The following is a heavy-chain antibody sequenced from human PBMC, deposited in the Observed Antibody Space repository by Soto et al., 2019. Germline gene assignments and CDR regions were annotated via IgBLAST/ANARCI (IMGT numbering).Heavy chain of an antibody. V-gene: IGHV4-34*01. D-gene: IGHD6-13*01. J-gene: IGHJ3*02. CDR1: GGSFSGYY. Sequence: QVQLQQWGAGLLKPSETLSLTCAVYGGSFSGYYWSWIRQPPGKGLEWIGEINHSGSTNYNPSLKGRLSISGDTSKSQFSLKLSSVTAAGTAVYYCARWPLSPLVPKDAFDIWGQGTMVTVSS. CDR2: INHSGST. CDR3: ARWPLSPLVPKDAFDI.